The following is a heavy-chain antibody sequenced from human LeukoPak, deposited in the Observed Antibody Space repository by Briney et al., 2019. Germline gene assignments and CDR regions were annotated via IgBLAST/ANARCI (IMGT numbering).Heavy chain of an antibody. Sequence: GGSLRLSCTASGFTFGDYAMSWVRQAPGKGLEWVGFIRSKAYGGTTEYAASVKGRFTISRDDSKSIAYLQMNSLKTEDTAVYYCTRDWSGSSPDAFDIWGQGTMVTVSS. D-gene: IGHD6-6*01. J-gene: IGHJ3*02. CDR3: TRDWSGSSPDAFDI. V-gene: IGHV3-49*04. CDR1: GFTFGDYA. CDR2: IRSKAYGGTT.